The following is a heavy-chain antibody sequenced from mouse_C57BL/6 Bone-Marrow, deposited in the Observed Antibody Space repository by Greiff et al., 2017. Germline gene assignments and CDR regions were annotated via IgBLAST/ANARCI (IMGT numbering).Heavy chain of an antibody. CDR2: INPGSGGT. Sequence: VQGVESGAELVRPGTSVKVSCKASGYAFTNYLIEWVKQRPGQGLEWIGVINPGSGGTNYNEKFKGKATLTSDKSSSTAYMQLSRLTSDDCAVYFCARRGGLSYYYAMDYWGQGTSVTVSS. V-gene: IGHV1-54*01. CDR3: ARRGGLSYYYAMDY. J-gene: IGHJ4*01. CDR1: GYAFTNYL.